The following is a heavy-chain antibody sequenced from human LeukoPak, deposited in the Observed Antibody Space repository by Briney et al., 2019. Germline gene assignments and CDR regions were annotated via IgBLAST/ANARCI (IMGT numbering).Heavy chain of an antibody. D-gene: IGHD6-13*01. CDR3: ARGGGSRDY. CDR2: INHSGST. Sequence: SETLSLTCAVYGGSFSGYYWSWIRQPPGKGLEWIGEINHSGSTNYNPSLKSRVTISVDTSENQFSLKLSSVTAADTAVYCCARGGGSRDYWGQGTLVTVSS. CDR1: GGSFSGYY. J-gene: IGHJ4*02. V-gene: IGHV4-34*01.